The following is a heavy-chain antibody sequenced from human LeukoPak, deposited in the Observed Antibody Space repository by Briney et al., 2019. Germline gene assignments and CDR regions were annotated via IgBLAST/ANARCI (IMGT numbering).Heavy chain of an antibody. CDR3: ARVTPYYDILTGYYRGFRRNWFDP. J-gene: IGHJ5*02. D-gene: IGHD3-9*01. V-gene: IGHV7-4-1*02. CDR2: INTNTGNP. Sequence: ASVKVSCKASGYTFTSYAMNWVRQASGQGLEWMGWINTNTGNPTYAQGFTGRFVFSLDTSVSTAYLQISSLKAEDTAVYYCARVTPYYDILTGYYRGFRRNWFDPWGQGTLVTVSS. CDR1: GYTFTSYA.